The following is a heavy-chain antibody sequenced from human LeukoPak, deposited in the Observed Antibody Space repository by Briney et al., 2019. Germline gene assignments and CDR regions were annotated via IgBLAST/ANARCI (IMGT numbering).Heavy chain of an antibody. Sequence: SETLSLTCSVSGVSISSGSNYWGWIRQPPGKTLEWIVSIYSSGNTYYNPSLKSRVIILIDTAKNHFSLNLTSVTAADTAVYYCARSDGYGLVGIWGQGTMVTVSS. CDR1: GVSISSGSNY. J-gene: IGHJ3*02. CDR2: IYSSGNT. V-gene: IGHV4-39*07. CDR3: ARSDGYGLVGI. D-gene: IGHD3-10*01.